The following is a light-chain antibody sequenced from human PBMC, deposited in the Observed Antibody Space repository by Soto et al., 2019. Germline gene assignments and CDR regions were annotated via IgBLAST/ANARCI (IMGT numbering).Light chain of an antibody. CDR1: QSIRKY. CDR3: QQSYSTIT. CDR2: AAS. V-gene: IGKV1-39*01. Sequence: DIQRTQSPSSLSASVGDRVIITCRASQSIRKYLNWYQQKPGKAPKLLIYAASSLQSGVPSRFSGSGSGTDFTLTISSLKPEYFATDYCQQSYSTITFGQGTRLEIK. J-gene: IGKJ5*01.